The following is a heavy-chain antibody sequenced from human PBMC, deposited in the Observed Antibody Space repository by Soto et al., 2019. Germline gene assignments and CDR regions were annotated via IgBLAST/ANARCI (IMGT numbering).Heavy chain of an antibody. CDR2: ISYDGSNK. CDR1: GFTFSSYA. J-gene: IGHJ4*02. CDR3: ARDRVAWSGYYRGFDY. V-gene: IGHV3-30-3*01. D-gene: IGHD3-3*01. Sequence: VQLVESGGGVVQPGRSLRLSCAASGFTFSSYAMHWVRQAPGKGLEWVAVISYDGSNKYYADSVKGRFTISRDNSKNTLYLQMNSLRAEDTAVYYCARDRVAWSGYYRGFDYWGQGTLVTVSS.